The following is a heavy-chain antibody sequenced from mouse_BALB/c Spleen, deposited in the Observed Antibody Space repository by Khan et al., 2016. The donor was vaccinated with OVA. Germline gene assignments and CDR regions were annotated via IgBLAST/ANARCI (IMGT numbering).Heavy chain of an antibody. D-gene: IGHD2-13*01. CDR3: VRPCGDYGYYAMDY. CDR2: RRSKSNNYAT. Sequence: EVQLVESGGGLVQPKGSLKLSCAASGFTFNTYAMNWVRQAPGKGLEWVARRRSKSNNYATYYADYVKARFIISREESQSMLHLQMKNLKTEDTGLYYCVRPCGDYGYYAMDYWGHGPSVTVSS. V-gene: IGHV10-1*02. J-gene: IGHJ4*01. CDR1: GFTFNTYA.